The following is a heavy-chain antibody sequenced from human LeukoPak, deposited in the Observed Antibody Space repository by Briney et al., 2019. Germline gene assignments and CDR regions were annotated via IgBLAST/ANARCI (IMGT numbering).Heavy chain of an antibody. D-gene: IGHD1-1*01. CDR1: GFTFSSYS. CDR2: ISSSSSYI. Sequence: GGSLRLSCAASGFTFSSYSMNWVRRAPGKGLEWVSSISSSSSYIYYADSVKGRFTISRDNAKNSLYLQMNSLRAEDTAVYYCAREVVERSAYYYMDVWGKGTTVTVSS. CDR3: AREVVERSAYYYMDV. V-gene: IGHV3-21*01. J-gene: IGHJ6*03.